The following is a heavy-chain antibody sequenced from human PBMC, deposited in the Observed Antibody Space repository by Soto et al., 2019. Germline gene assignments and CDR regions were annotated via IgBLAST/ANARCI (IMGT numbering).Heavy chain of an antibody. J-gene: IGHJ4*02. CDR3: ARSSDSTVTTFXY. CDR2: IYYSGST. Sequence: SETLSLTCAVYGGSFSGYYWSWIRQHPGKGLEWIGYIYYSGSTYYNPSLKSRVTISVDTSKNQFSLKLSSVTAADTAVYYCARSSDSTVTTFXYRSQGNVVTVSS. CDR1: GGSFSGYY. V-gene: IGHV4-31*11. D-gene: IGHD4-17*01.